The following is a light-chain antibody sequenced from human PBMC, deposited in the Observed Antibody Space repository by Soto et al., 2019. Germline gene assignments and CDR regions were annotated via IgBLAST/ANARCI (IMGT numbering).Light chain of an antibody. CDR1: QSVSNY. CDR3: QQRRNWPPFT. V-gene: IGKV3-11*01. Sequence: ENVLTQSPATRPLSPGERATLSCGASQSVSNYVAWYQQKPGQSPRLLIYDASNRATGIPARFSGSGSGTDFTLTISSLEPEDIAVYYCQQRRNWPPFTFGQGTRLEIK. CDR2: DAS. J-gene: IGKJ5*01.